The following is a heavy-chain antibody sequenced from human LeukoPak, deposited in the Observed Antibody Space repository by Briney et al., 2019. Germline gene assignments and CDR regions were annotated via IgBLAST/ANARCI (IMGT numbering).Heavy chain of an antibody. V-gene: IGHV3-30*02. CDR3: ANHFDVWTGNDY. Sequence: GGSLRLSCAASGFMFSYYDMDWVREAPRKGLEWVGNISYDGSKRYYADSMEGRFTISRDNSKNTVYLQMNCLTAKETDVYYCANHFDVWTGNDYWGQGTLVTVSP. J-gene: IGHJ4*02. CDR1: GFMFSYYD. CDR2: ISYDGSKR. D-gene: IGHD3/OR15-3a*01.